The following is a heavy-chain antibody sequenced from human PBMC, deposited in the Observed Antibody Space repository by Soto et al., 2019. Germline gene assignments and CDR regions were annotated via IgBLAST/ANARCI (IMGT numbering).Heavy chain of an antibody. J-gene: IGHJ4*02. D-gene: IGHD3-9*01. CDR1: GYTFPRYA. Sequence: QVQLVQSRAEVKKPGASVKVSCKTSGYTFPRYALHWVRQAPGQRLEWMGWINPANGNTKYSQKSQGRVTFTRDTSASTAYMELSSLISEDTAVYYCARRGALTSYFFGYYFDYWGQGTLVTVSS. CDR3: ARRGALTSYFFGYYFDY. V-gene: IGHV1-3*01. CDR2: INPANGNT.